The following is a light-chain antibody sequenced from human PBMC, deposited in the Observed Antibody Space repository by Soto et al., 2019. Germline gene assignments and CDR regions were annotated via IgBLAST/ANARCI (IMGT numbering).Light chain of an antibody. V-gene: IGKV3-20*01. CDR2: GAY. CDR3: QQYGSSSLVT. J-gene: IGKJ3*01. CDR1: QSVSSSY. Sequence: EIVLTQSPGTLSLSPGERATLSCRASQSVSSSYLAWYQQKPGQAPRLLIYGAYSRATGIPDRFSGSGSGTDFTLTISRLEPEDFAVYYCQQYGSSSLVTFGPGTKVDIK.